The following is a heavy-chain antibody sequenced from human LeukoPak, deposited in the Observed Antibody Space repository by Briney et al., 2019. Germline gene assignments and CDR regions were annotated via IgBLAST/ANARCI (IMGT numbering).Heavy chain of an antibody. V-gene: IGHV3-30-3*01. Sequence: GRSLRLSCAASGSTFSSYAMHWVRQAPGKGLEWVAVISYGGSNKYYADSVKGRFTISRDNSKDTLYLQMNSLRAEDTAVYYCARVLSRGMSSGYYSPFDYWGQGTLVTVSS. CDR1: GSTFSSYA. D-gene: IGHD3-22*01. CDR3: ARVLSRGMSSGYYSPFDY. J-gene: IGHJ4*02. CDR2: ISYGGSNK.